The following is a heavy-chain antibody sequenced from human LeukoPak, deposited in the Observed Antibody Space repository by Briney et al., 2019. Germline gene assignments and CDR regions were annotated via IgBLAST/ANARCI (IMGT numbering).Heavy chain of an antibody. Sequence: ASVKVSCKASGYIFTDYYMHWVRQAPGQELGWMGRINPNSGGTNYAQKFQGRVTMTRDTSISTAYMELSSLRSEDTAVYYCATGSGGGGRWGGWGQGTLVTVSS. D-gene: IGHD3-16*01. V-gene: IGHV1/OR15-1*04. CDR2: INPNSGGT. J-gene: IGHJ4*02. CDR1: GYIFTDYY. CDR3: ATGSGGGGRWGG.